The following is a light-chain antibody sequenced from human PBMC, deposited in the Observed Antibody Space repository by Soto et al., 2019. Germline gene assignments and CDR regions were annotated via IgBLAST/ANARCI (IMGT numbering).Light chain of an antibody. V-gene: IGKV4-1*01. Sequence: DIVMTQSPDSLAVSLGEKATINCKSSQGLLYNFNNKNSLAWYQQKPGQPPKLLIYWASTRESGVPDRFSGSASGTDFTLTINSLQAEDVAVYYCQQYYNTPHTFGQGTKLEIK. CDR3: QQYYNTPHT. CDR1: QGLLYNFNNKNS. CDR2: WAS. J-gene: IGKJ2*01.